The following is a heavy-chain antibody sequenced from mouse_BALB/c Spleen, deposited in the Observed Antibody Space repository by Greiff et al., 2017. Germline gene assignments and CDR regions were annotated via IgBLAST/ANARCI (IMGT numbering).Heavy chain of an antibody. CDR1: GYTFTSYW. D-gene: IGHD2-14*01. CDR2: IYPGSGST. Sequence: LHQPGSELVRPGASVKLSCKASGYTFTSYWMHWVKQRPGQGLEWIGNIYPGSGSTNYDEKFKSKATLTVDTSSSTAYMQLSSLTSEDSAVYYCTRYRYDEGMDYWGQGTSVTVSS. V-gene: IGHV1S22*01. J-gene: IGHJ4*01. CDR3: TRYRYDEGMDY.